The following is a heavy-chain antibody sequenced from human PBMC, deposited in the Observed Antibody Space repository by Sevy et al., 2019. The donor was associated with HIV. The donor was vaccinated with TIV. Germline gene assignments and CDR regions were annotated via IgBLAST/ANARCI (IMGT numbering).Heavy chain of an antibody. CDR2: ISSSGSSI. Sequence: GGSLRLSCAASGFTFSDYYMSWIRQAPGKGLEWVSSISSSGSSIYYADSLKGRFTISRDNAKSSLYLQMNSLRAEDTAVHYCARSYAYGPFDSWGQGTLVTSPQ. CDR1: GFTFSDYY. D-gene: IGHD4-17*01. J-gene: IGHJ4*02. V-gene: IGHV3-11*01. CDR3: ARSYAYGPFDS.